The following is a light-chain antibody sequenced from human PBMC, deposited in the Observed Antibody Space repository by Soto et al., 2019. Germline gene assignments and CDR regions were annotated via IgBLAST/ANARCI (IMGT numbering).Light chain of an antibody. CDR3: TSYTSSSPCV. Sequence: QSALTQPASVSGSPGQSITISCTGTSSDVGGYKYVSWYQQYPGKAPKLMMYEVSNRPSGVSNRFSGSKSGNTASLTISALQHEDEAAYYCTSYTSSSPCVFGTGTKVTV. CDR1: SSDVGGYKY. CDR2: EVS. V-gene: IGLV2-14*01. J-gene: IGLJ1*01.